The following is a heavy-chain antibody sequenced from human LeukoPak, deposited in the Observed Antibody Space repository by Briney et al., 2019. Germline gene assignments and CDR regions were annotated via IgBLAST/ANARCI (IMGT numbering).Heavy chain of an antibody. CDR2: ISWNSGSI. D-gene: IGHD2-15*01. CDR1: GFTFDDYA. Sequence: PGRSQRLSCAASGFTFDDYAMHWVRQPPGKGLEWVSGISWNSGSIDYADSVKGRFTISRDNAKNSLYLQMNSLRAEDTALYYCAKDSCSGGSCYFTDAFDIWGQGTMVTVSS. CDR3: AKDSCSGGSCYFTDAFDI. J-gene: IGHJ3*02. V-gene: IGHV3-9*01.